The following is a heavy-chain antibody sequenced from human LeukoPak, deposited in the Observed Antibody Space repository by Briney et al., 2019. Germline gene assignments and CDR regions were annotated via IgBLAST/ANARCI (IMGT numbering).Heavy chain of an antibody. CDR3: ARAGYGDSDFDY. Sequence: SETLSLTCAVYGGSFSGYYWSWIRQPPGKGLEWIGEINQSGSTNYNPSLKSRVTISVDTSKNQFSLKLNSVTAADTAVYYCARAGYGDSDFDYWGQGTLVTVSS. CDR1: GGSFSGYY. CDR2: INQSGST. V-gene: IGHV4-34*01. J-gene: IGHJ4*02. D-gene: IGHD4-17*01.